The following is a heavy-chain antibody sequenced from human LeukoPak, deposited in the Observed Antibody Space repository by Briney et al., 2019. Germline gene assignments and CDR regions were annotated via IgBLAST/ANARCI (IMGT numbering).Heavy chain of an antibody. V-gene: IGHV3-30*04. J-gene: IGHJ4*02. CDR2: ISYDGSNK. D-gene: IGHD6-13*01. Sequence: PGGSLRLSCAASGFTFSSYAMHWVRQAPGKGLEWVAVISYDGSNKYYADSVKGRFTISRDNSKNTLYLQMNSLRAEDTAVYYCARSPMSSSWPRLYFDYWGQGTLVTVSS. CDR3: ARSPMSSSWPRLYFDY. CDR1: GFTFSSYA.